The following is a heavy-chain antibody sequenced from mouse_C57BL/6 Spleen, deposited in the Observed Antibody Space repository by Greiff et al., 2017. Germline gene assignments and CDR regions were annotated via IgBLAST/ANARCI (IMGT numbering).Heavy chain of an antibody. D-gene: IGHD1-1*01. V-gene: IGHV1-80*01. CDR3: ARGGYYGSSLDY. J-gene: IGHJ2*01. Sequence: QVQLQQSGAELVKPGASVKISCKASGYAFSSYWMNWVKQRPGKGLEWIGQILPGDGDTNYNGKFKGKATLTADKSSSTAYMQLSSLTSEDSAVYFCARGGYYGSSLDYWGQGTTLTVSS. CDR2: ILPGDGDT. CDR1: GYAFSSYW.